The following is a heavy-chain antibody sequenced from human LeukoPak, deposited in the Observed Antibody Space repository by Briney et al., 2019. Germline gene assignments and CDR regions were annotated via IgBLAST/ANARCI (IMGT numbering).Heavy chain of an antibody. Sequence: GGSLRLSCAASGFTFSSYGMHWVRQAPGKGLEWVAFIRYDGSNKYYADSVKGRFTISRDNSKNTLYLQMNSLRAEDTAVYYCAKDSGSYYSHPSAFDIWGKGTTVTVSS. V-gene: IGHV3-30*02. J-gene: IGHJ6*04. CDR2: IRYDGSNK. CDR1: GFTFSSYG. D-gene: IGHD1-26*01. CDR3: AKDSGSYYSHPSAFDI.